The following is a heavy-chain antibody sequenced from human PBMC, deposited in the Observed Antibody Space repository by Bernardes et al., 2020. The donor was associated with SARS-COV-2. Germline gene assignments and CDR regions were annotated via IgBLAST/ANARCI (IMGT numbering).Heavy chain of an antibody. CDR2: ISDNSRET. J-gene: IGHJ5*02. Sequence: VGALRLSCVASGFTFSDYYMSWIRQAPGKGLEWISYISDNSRETKYAVSVKGRFTVFRDNDKKSMYLQMNSLRVEDTAIYYCARSPHNNWFDPWGQGTLVTVSS. CDR3: ARSPHNNWFDP. CDR1: GFTFSDYY. V-gene: IGHV3-11*03.